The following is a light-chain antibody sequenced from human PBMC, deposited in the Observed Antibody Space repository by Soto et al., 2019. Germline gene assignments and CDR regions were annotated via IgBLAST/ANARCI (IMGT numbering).Light chain of an antibody. CDR3: QQRSNWPPLT. Sequence: EIVLTQSPGTLSLSPGERATLSCRASQKISSYLAWYQQKPGQAPRLLIYDASNRATGIPARFSGSGSGTDFTLNISSLEPEDFAVYYCQQRSNWPPLTFGGGTKVEIK. V-gene: IGKV3-11*01. CDR1: QKISSY. J-gene: IGKJ4*01. CDR2: DAS.